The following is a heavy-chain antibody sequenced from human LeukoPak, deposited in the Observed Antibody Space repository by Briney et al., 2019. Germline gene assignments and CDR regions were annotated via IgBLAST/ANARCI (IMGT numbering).Heavy chain of an antibody. CDR3: ARSPTSYYMDV. J-gene: IGHJ6*03. CDR2: ISYDGTNK. CDR1: GFTFSNYV. Sequence: GGSLRLSCEASGFTFSNYVIHWVRQAPGKGLEWLAVISYDGTNKYYTDSVKGRFTISRDHSKTTVDLQMDSLGGADTAVYYCARSPTSYYMDVWGKGTKVTVSS. V-gene: IGHV3-30-3*01.